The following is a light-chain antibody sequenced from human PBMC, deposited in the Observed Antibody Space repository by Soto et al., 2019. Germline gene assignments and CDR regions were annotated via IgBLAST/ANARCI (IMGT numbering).Light chain of an antibody. CDR2: LAS. CDR1: QGIRNY. Sequence: IQLTQSPSSLSASVGDRVTITCRASQGIRNYLAWYQQKPGKAPNLLIYLASTLQGGVPSRFSGSGSGTDFSLTISSLRPEDVATYYCQYLNSFPLTFGGGTKVDIK. J-gene: IGKJ4*01. V-gene: IGKV1-9*01. CDR3: QYLNSFPLT.